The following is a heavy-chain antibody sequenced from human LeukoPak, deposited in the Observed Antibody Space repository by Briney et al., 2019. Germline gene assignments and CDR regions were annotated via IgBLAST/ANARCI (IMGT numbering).Heavy chain of an antibody. D-gene: IGHD6-6*01. CDR1: GGSFSGYY. J-gene: IGHJ6*03. CDR3: AIFPAPSIAARQFYYYMDV. CDR2: INRSGST. V-gene: IGHV4-34*01. Sequence: PSETLSLTCAVYGGSFSGYYWSWIRQPPGKGLEWIGEINRSGSTNYNPSLKSRVTISVDTSKNQFSLKLSSVTAADTAVYYCAIFPAPSIAARQFYYYMDVWGKGTTVTVSS.